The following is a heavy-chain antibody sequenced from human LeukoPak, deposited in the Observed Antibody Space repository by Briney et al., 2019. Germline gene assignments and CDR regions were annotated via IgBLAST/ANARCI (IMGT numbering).Heavy chain of an antibody. D-gene: IGHD2-15*01. Sequence: SETLSLTCTVSGGSISSYYWSWIRQPPGKGLEWIGEINHSGSTNYNPSLKSRVTISVDTSKNQFSLKLSSVTAADTAVYYCARQTEGIVVVVAATGTDAFDIWGQGTMVTVSS. J-gene: IGHJ3*02. CDR3: ARQTEGIVVVVAATGTDAFDI. V-gene: IGHV4-34*01. CDR2: INHSGST. CDR1: GGSISSYY.